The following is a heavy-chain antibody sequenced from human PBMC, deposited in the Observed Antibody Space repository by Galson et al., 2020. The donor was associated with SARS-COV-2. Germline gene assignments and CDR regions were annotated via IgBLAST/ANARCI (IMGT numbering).Heavy chain of an antibody. V-gene: IGHV4-38-2*02. D-gene: IGHD4-17*01. CDR1: GYSISSGYY. CDR2: ICHSGST. Sequence: SETLSLTCTVSGYSISSGYYWGWIRQPPGKGLEWIGSICHSGSTYYNPSLKSRVTISVDTSKNQFSLKLSSVTAADTAVYYCAKSILMTTVTPAGFDPWGQGTLVTVSS. CDR3: AKSILMTTVTPAGFDP. J-gene: IGHJ5*02.